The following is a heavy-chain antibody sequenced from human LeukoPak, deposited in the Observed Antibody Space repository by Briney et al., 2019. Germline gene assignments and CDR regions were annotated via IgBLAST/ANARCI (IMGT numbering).Heavy chain of an antibody. CDR1: GYSFTSYW. CDR2: IYPGDSDA. D-gene: IGHD1-26*01. CDR3: ARRRDLYSGSYYPFDY. Sequence: GESLKISCTGSGYSFTSYWISWVRQMPGKGLEWMGIIYPGDSDARYSPSFQGQVTISADKSISTAYLQWSSLKASDTAIYYCARRRDLYSGSYYPFDYWGQGTLVTVSS. J-gene: IGHJ4*02. V-gene: IGHV5-51*01.